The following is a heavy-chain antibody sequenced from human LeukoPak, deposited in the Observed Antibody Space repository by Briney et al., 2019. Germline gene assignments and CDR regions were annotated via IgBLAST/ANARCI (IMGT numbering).Heavy chain of an antibody. Sequence: GESLKISCKGSGYSFTSYWIGRVRQMPGKGLEWMGIIYPGDSDTRYSPSFQGQVTISADKSISTAYLQWSSLKASDTAMYYCARLYYGSGSLYYFDYWGQGTLVTVSS. CDR2: IYPGDSDT. CDR3: ARLYYGSGSLYYFDY. V-gene: IGHV5-51*01. D-gene: IGHD3-10*01. J-gene: IGHJ4*02. CDR1: GYSFTSYW.